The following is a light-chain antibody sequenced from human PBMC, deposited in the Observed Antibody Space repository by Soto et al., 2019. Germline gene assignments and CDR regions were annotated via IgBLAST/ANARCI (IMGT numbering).Light chain of an antibody. CDR2: DVT. CDR3: SSYTSSSTLV. J-gene: IGLJ3*02. CDR1: SSDVGGYNY. V-gene: IGLV2-14*03. Sequence: QSVLTQPASVSWSPGQSITISCTGTSSDVGGYNYVSWYQQHPGKAPKLMIYDVTNRPSGVSNRFSGSKSGNTASLTISGLQAEDEADYYCSSYTSSSTLVFGGGTKVTVL.